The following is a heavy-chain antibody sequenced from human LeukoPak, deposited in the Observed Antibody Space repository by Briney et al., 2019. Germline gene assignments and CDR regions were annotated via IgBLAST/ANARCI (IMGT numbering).Heavy chain of an antibody. CDR1: GGSFSGYY. D-gene: IGHD2-2*01. CDR2: INHSGST. V-gene: IGHV4-34*01. J-gene: IGHJ6*04. CDR3: ARYTGVVPAAKVDV. Sequence: SETLSLTRAVYGGSFSGYYWSWIRQPPGKGLEWIGEINHSGSTNYNPSLKSRVTISVDTSKNQFSLKLSSVTAADTAVYYCARYTGVVPAAKVDVWGKGTTVTVSS.